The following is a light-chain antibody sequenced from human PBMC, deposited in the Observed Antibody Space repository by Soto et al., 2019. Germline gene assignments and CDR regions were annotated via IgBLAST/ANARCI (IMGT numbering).Light chain of an antibody. CDR3: AAWDDSLTGPV. CDR2: SNN. V-gene: IGLV1-44*01. Sequence: QAVVTQPPSASGTPGQRVTISCSGGSSNIGSNTVNWYQQLPGAAPKLLIYSNNQRPSGVPDRFSGSKSGTSASLAISGLQSEDEADYYCAAWDDSLTGPVFGGGTKLTVL. J-gene: IGLJ2*01. CDR1: SSNIGSNT.